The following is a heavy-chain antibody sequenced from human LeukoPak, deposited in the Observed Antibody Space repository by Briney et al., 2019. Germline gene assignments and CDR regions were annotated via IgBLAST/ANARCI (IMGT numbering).Heavy chain of an antibody. Sequence: ASVKVSCKASGYAFTSYDINWVRQATGQGLEWMGWMNPNSGNTGYAQKFQGRVTMTRNTSISTAYMELSSLRSEDTAVYYCARGGIQLWSGDYWGQGTLVTVSS. CDR2: MNPNSGNT. CDR3: ARGGIQLWSGDY. D-gene: IGHD5-18*01. CDR1: GYAFTSYD. V-gene: IGHV1-8*01. J-gene: IGHJ4*02.